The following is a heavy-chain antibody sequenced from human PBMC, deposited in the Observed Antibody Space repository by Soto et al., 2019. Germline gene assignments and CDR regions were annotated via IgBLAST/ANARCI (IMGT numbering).Heavy chain of an antibody. Sequence: QVQLEQSGAEVKKPGASVKVSCKTSGYTVTSYTLHWVRQAPGQGLEWMGWINAGNGREKYSQRFQDRVSLSTDKPATTAYMELRSPRSEDTAMYYWARGGGWVGEASFDSWGQGTLVTVSS. J-gene: IGHJ4*02. V-gene: IGHV1-3*01. CDR2: INAGNGRE. CDR3: ARGGGWVGEASFDS. CDR1: GYTVTSYT. D-gene: IGHD3-10*01.